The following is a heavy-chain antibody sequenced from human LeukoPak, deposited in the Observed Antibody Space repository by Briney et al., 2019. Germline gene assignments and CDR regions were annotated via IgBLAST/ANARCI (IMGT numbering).Heavy chain of an antibody. Sequence: GASVKASCKASGYTFTGYYMHWVRQAPGQGLEWMGWINPNSGGTNYAQKFQGRVTMTRDTSISTAYMELSRLRSDDTAVYYCARVGFRETDYTNGVCYITPDHYFDYWGQGTLVTVSS. CDR3: ARVGFRETDYTNGVCYITPDHYFDY. CDR1: GYTFTGYY. D-gene: IGHD2-8*01. J-gene: IGHJ4*02. V-gene: IGHV1-2*02. CDR2: INPNSGGT.